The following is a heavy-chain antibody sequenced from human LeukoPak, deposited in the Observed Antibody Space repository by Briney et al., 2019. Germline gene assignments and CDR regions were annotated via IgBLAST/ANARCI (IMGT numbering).Heavy chain of an antibody. CDR3: ASALQPYYYYGSGSISYFDY. Sequence: GSLRLSCAASGFTFSSYAMSWVRQPPGKGLEWIGSIYYSGSTYYNPSLKSRVTISVDTSKNQFSLKLSSVTAADTAVYYCASALQPYYYYGSGSISYFDYWGQGTLVTVSS. J-gene: IGHJ4*02. CDR1: GFTFSSYA. D-gene: IGHD3-10*01. CDR2: IYYSGST. V-gene: IGHV4-39*01.